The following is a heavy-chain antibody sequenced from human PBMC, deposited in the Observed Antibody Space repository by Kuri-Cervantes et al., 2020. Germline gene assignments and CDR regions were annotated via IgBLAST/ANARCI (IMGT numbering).Heavy chain of an antibody. J-gene: IGHJ5*02. Sequence: ASVKVSCKASGYTFTSYDINWVRQATGQGLEWMGWMNPNSGNTGYAQKFQGRVTMTRNTSISTAYMELSSLRSEDTAVYYCARAGYYDSSGYCVWFDPWGQGTLVTVSS. V-gene: IGHV1-8*01. D-gene: IGHD3-22*01. CDR3: ARAGYYDSSGYCVWFDP. CDR2: MNPNSGNT. CDR1: GYTFTSYD.